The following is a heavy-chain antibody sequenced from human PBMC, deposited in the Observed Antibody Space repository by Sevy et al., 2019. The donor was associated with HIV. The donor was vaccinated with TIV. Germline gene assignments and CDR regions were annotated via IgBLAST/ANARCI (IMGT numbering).Heavy chain of an antibody. CDR1: GYTLAKFS. V-gene: IGHV1-24*01. CDR2: FDPEDSDPGDGKT. J-gene: IGHJ4*02. Sequence: ASVKVSCKVSGYTLAKFSIHWVRQAPGKGLEWMTSFDPEDSDPGDGKTIYAQKFLDRVTMTEDTSTDTAYMELNSLRSDDTAVYYCATTKDYYDSSGYPFDFWGQGTLVTVSS. D-gene: IGHD3-22*01. CDR3: ATTKDYYDSSGYPFDF.